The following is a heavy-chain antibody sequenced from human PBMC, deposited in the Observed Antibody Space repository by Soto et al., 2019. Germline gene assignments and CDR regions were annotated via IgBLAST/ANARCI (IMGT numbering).Heavy chain of an antibody. J-gene: IGHJ4*02. CDR3: ARDYTPKLAALPGSYFDY. CDR1: GFTFSSYS. Sequence: EVQLVESGGGLVQPGGSLRLSCAASGFTFSSYSMNWVRQAPGKGLEWVSYISSSSSTIYYADSVKGRFTISNDNANNSLYLQMNSLRDEDTAVYYCARDYTPKLAALPGSYFDYWGQGTLVTVSS. V-gene: IGHV3-48*02. CDR2: ISSSSSTI. D-gene: IGHD6-6*01.